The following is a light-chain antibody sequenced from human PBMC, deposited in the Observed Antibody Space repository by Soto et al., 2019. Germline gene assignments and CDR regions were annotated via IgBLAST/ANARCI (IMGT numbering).Light chain of an antibody. J-gene: IGKJ4*01. CDR2: AAS. V-gene: IGKV3-15*01. Sequence: EIVMTQSPATLSVSPGERATLSCRASQNVNNYLAWYQQKPGQAPRLLIYAASTRATGIPARFSGSESGTEFTLTISSLQSEDFAVYYCHQHNNWPLTFGGGTKVEIK. CDR3: HQHNNWPLT. CDR1: QNVNNY.